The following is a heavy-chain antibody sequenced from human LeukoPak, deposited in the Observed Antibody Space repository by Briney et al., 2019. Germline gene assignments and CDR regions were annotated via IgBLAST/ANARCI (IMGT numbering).Heavy chain of an antibody. J-gene: IGHJ4*02. CDR2: IIPIFGTA. Sequence: SVTVSCKASGGTFSSYAISWVRQAPGQGLEWMGGIIPIFGTANYAQKFQGRVTITADESTSTAYMELSSLRSEDTAVYYCARGNSSWSRVLDYWGQGTLVTVSS. CDR3: ARGNSSWSRVLDY. V-gene: IGHV1-69*01. CDR1: GGTFSSYA. D-gene: IGHD6-13*01.